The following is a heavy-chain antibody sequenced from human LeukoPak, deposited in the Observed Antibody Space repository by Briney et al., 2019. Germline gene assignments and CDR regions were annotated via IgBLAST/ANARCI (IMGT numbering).Heavy chain of an antibody. J-gene: IGHJ4*02. V-gene: IGHV4-59*01. Sequence: PSETLSLTCTVSNGSISNYYWSWIRQPPGKGLEWIGCVYFSGTANYSPSLKSRVTISVDTSNNQFSLKLRSVTAGDTAVYYCARLGSGLNYDFWSGSYNHDYWGQGTLVTVSS. CDR1: NGSISNYY. CDR2: VYFSGTA. D-gene: IGHD3-3*01. CDR3: ARLGSGLNYDFWSGSYNHDY.